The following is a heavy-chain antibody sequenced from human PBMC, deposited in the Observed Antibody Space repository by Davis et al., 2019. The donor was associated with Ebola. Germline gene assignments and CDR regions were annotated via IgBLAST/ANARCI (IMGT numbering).Heavy chain of an antibody. CDR3: ARVGLSSGWTFDS. V-gene: IGHV4-34*01. CDR2: VNDGGGG. Sequence: MPSESLSLTCAVYGVSFSGYYRSWIRQSPEKGLEWTGEVNDGGGGTYNPSLKSRVTISIDKLRNQFSLKLNSVTAADTAVYYCARVGLSSGWTFDSWGQGTLVIVSS. CDR1: GVSFSGYY. D-gene: IGHD6-19*01. J-gene: IGHJ4*02.